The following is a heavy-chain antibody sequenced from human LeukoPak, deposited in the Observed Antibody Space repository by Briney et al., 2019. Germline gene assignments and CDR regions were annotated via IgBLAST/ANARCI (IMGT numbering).Heavy chain of an antibody. Sequence: SETLSLTCAVYGGSFSGYYWSWIRQPPGKGLEWIGEINHSGSTNYNPSLKSRVTISVDTSKNQFSLKLSSVTAADTAVYYCARSLGYCSSTSCTPDDAFDIWGQGTMDTVSS. D-gene: IGHD2-2*01. CDR1: GGSFSGYY. V-gene: IGHV4-34*01. CDR2: INHSGST. CDR3: ARSLGYCSSTSCTPDDAFDI. J-gene: IGHJ3*02.